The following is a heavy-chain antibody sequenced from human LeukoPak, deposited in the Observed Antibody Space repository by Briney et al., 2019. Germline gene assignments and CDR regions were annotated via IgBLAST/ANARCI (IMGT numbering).Heavy chain of an antibody. J-gene: IGHJ6*02. CDR1: GGSISSSNW. CDR3: ARVEKGYSSGWYQEYYYYYGMDV. D-gene: IGHD6-19*01. Sequence: PSGTLSLTCAVSGGSISSSNWWSWVRQPPGKGLEWIGEIYHSGSTNYNPSLKSRVTISVDKSKNQFSLKLSSVTAADTAVYYCARVEKGYSSGWYQEYYYYYGMDVWGQGTTVTVSS. CDR2: IYHSGST. V-gene: IGHV4-4*02.